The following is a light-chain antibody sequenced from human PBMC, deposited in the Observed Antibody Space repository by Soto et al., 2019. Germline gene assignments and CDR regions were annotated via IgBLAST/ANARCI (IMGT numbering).Light chain of an antibody. CDR1: QSVSSN. Sequence: EIVMTQSPATLCVSPGERVTLSCRASQSVSSNLAWYQQKPGQAPRLLIYGASSRATGIPDRFSGSGSGTDFTLTISRLEPEDFAVYYCQQYGSSLTFGGGTKVDIK. CDR2: GAS. CDR3: QQYGSSLT. J-gene: IGKJ4*01. V-gene: IGKV3-20*01.